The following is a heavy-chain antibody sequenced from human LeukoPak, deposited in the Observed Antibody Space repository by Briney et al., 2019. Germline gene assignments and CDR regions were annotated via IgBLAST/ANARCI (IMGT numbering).Heavy chain of an antibody. Sequence: ESLKISCKGSGYRFTSYWIRLVRQMAGKSLGWMGIIYPGDSDTRYSPSFQGQVTISADKSISTAHLQWSSLKASDTAMYYCARVYDSSGYFSFHYWGQGTLVIVSS. CDR1: GYRFTSYW. D-gene: IGHD3-22*01. V-gene: IGHV5-51*01. CDR3: ARVYDSSGYFSFHY. CDR2: IYPGDSDT. J-gene: IGHJ4*02.